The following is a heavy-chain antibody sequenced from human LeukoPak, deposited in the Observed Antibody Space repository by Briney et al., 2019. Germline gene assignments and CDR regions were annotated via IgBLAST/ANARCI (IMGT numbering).Heavy chain of an antibody. CDR1: GGSISSSSYY. CDR2: IYYSGST. J-gene: IGHJ5*02. D-gene: IGHD3-3*01. CDR3: ARVAYYDFWSGYSPYNWFDP. Sequence: ETLSLTCTASGGSISSSSYYWGWIRQPPGKGLEWIGSIYYSGSTNYNPSLKSRVTISVDTSKNQFSLKLSSVTAADTAVYYCARVAYYDFWSGYSPYNWFDPWGQGTLVTVSS. V-gene: IGHV4-39*07.